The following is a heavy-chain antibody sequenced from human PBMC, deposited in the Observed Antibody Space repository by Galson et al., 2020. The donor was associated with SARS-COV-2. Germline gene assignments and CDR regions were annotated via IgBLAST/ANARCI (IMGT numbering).Heavy chain of an antibody. Sequence: ASVKVSCKASGYTFTDYYIHWVRQAPGQGLEWMGWINPKSGGTHYAQKFEGRVTMTRDTSITTAYMELSRLRADDTAVYYCARLRYYDVLTGYSVDVWGQGTMVTVSS. D-gene: IGHD3-9*01. CDR1: GYTFTDYY. J-gene: IGHJ6*02. V-gene: IGHV1-2*02. CDR2: INPKSGGT. CDR3: ARLRYYDVLTGYSVDV.